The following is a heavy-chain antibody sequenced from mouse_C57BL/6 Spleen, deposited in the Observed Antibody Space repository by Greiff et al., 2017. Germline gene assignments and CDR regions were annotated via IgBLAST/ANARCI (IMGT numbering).Heavy chain of an antibody. J-gene: IGHJ1*03. CDR2: INPSSGYT. CDR1: GYTFTSYW. CDR3: ARSDYNWYFDV. Sequence: QVQLKQSGAELAKPGASVKLSCKASGYTFTSYWMHWVKQRPGQGLEWIGYINPSSGYTKYNQKFKDKATLTADKSSSTAYMQLSSLTYEDSAVYYCARSDYNWYFDVWGTGTTVTVAS. V-gene: IGHV1-7*01. D-gene: IGHD2-4*01.